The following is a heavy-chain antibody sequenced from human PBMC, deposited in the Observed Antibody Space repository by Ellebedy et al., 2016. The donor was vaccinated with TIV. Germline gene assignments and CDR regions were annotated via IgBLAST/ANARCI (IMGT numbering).Heavy chain of an antibody. CDR3: ARDAVQRYFYGVGV. CDR1: GFTFSSYG. Sequence: GESLKISCAASGFTFSSYGMHWVRQAPGKGVEWVALVSYDGSSNYYADSVKGRFTISRDNSKNTLSLQMNSLRGEDSAVYYCARDAVQRYFYGVGVWGQGTTVTVSS. CDR2: VSYDGSSN. D-gene: IGHD1-1*01. V-gene: IGHV3-30*03. J-gene: IGHJ6*02.